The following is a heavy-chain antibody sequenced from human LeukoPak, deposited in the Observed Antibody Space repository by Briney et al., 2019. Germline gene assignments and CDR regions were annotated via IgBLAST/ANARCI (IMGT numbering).Heavy chain of an antibody. CDR1: GFTFSSYG. CDR3: ARSSGYYYQLDY. V-gene: IGHV3-30*03. D-gene: IGHD3-22*01. CDR2: ISYDGSNK. J-gene: IGHJ4*02. Sequence: PGGSLRLSCAASGFTFSSYGMHWVRQAPGKGLEWVAVISYDGSNKYYADSVKGRFTISRDNSKNTLYLQMNSLRAEDTAVYYCARSSGYYYQLDYWGQGTLVTVSS.